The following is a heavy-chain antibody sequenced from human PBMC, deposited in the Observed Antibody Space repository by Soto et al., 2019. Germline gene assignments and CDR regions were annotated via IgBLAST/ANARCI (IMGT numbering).Heavy chain of an antibody. CDR3: AKDRLLELDYSNYDAQYYFYGMDV. Sequence: ESGGGAVQPGRSLRLSCAASRFTFSSYGMHWVRQAPGKGLEWVAVISYDGSNKYYADSVKGRFTISRDNSKNTLYLQMNSLTVEDTAVFYCAKDRLLELDYSNYDAQYYFYGMDVWGQGTTVTVSS. CDR1: RFTFSSYG. J-gene: IGHJ6*02. D-gene: IGHD4-4*01. V-gene: IGHV3-30*18. CDR2: ISYDGSNK.